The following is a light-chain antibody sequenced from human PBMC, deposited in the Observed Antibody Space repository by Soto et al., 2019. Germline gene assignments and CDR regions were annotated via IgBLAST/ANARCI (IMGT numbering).Light chain of an antibody. CDR1: QSLGIW. V-gene: IGKV1-5*03. CDR3: QQYKDYSWK. CDR2: RAS. Sequence: IQLTQYPSTLSACVGDRVAITLRASQSLGIWWAWYQQKPGKAPRFLIYRASTLESGVPSRFSGRGSGTAFTLTISSLQPDDFETYYCQQYKDYSWKFGQGTKVEFK. J-gene: IGKJ1*01.